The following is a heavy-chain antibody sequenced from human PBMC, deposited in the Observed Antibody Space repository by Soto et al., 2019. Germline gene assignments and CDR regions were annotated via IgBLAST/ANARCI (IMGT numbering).Heavy chain of an antibody. CDR3: GRHGEAAAPSFYYYMDV. CDR2: IYYSGST. J-gene: IGHJ6*03. V-gene: IGHV4-59*08. Sequence: PSETLSLTCTVSGGSIGSYYWGWIRQPPGKGLEWIGYIYYSGSTNYNPSLKSRVTISVDTSKNQFSLKLSSVTAADTAVYYCGRHGEAAAPSFYYYMDVWGKGTTVTVSS. CDR1: GGSIGSYY. D-gene: IGHD6-13*01.